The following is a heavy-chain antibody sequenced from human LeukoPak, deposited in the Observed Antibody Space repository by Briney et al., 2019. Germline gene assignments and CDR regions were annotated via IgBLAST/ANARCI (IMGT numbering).Heavy chain of an antibody. V-gene: IGHV3-49*04. D-gene: IGHD3-3*01. Sequence: GGSLRLSCTASGFTFGDYAMSWVRQALGKGLEWVGFIRSKAYGGTTEYAASVKGRFTISRDDSKSIAYLQMNSLKTEDTAVYYCTSLADYYDFWSGYPPRWFDPWGQGTLVTVSS. CDR2: IRSKAYGGTT. CDR1: GFTFGDYA. J-gene: IGHJ5*02. CDR3: TSLADYYDFWSGYPPRWFDP.